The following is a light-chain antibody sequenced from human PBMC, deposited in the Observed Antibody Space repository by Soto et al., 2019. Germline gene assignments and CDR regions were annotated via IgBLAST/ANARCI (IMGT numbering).Light chain of an antibody. CDR3: MQSIQLRT. CDR2: EVS. J-gene: IGKJ1*01. Sequence: DFVMTQSPLSLPVTLGQHSSISCRSSQSLVYSDGNTYLNWYLQKPGQSPQLLIYEVSNRLSGVPERFSGSGSGTGFTLKISRVEAEDVGLYYCMQSIQLRTFGQGTKVDTK. CDR1: QSLVYSDGNTY. V-gene: IGKV2D-29*02.